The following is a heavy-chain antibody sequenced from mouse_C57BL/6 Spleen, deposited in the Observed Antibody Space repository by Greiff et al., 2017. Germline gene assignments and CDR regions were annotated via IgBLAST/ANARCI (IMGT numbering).Heavy chain of an antibody. J-gene: IGHJ2*01. D-gene: IGHD1-1*01. CDR1: GYTFTSYW. CDR3: ARDGSSLYYFDY. V-gene: IGHV1-69*01. CDR2: IDPSDSYT. Sequence: VQLQQPGAELVMPGASVKLSCKASGYTFTSYWMHWVKQRPGQGLEWIGEIDPSDSYTNYNQKFKGKSTLTVDKSSSTAYMQLSSLTSEDSAVYYCARDGSSLYYFDYWGQGTTRTVSS.